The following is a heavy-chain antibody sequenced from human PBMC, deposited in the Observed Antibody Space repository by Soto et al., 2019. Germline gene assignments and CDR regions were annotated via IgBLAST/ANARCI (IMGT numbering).Heavy chain of an antibody. CDR1: GGTFSSYA. V-gene: IGHV1-69*13. Sequence: ASVKVSCKASGGTFSSYAISWVRQAPGQGLEWMGGIIPIFGTANYAQKFQGRVTITADESTSTAYMELSSLRSEDTAVYYCARGEGGVTLDYYYYYGMDVRGQRTKVTVSS. CDR2: IIPIFGTA. CDR3: ARGEGGVTLDYYYYYGMDV. D-gene: IGHD3-16*01. J-gene: IGHJ6*02.